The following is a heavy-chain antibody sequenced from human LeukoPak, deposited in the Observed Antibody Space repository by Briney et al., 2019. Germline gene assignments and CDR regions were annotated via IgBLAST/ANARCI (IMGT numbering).Heavy chain of an antibody. D-gene: IGHD3-10*01. CDR2: ISYDGSNK. Sequence: PGGSLRLSCAASGFTFSSYGMHWVRQAPGKGLEWVAVISYDGSNKYYADSVKGRFTISRDNSKNTLYLQMNSLRAEDTAVYYCARAPIYYGSGSYSPYYYYGMDVWGQGTTVTVS. V-gene: IGHV3-30*03. J-gene: IGHJ6*02. CDR1: GFTFSSYG. CDR3: ARAPIYYGSGSYSPYYYYGMDV.